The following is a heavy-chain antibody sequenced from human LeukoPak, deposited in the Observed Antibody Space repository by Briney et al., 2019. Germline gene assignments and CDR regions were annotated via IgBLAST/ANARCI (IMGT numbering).Heavy chain of an antibody. CDR3: ATDRHLASIQIPQVRGVITSFGY. J-gene: IGHJ4*02. D-gene: IGHD3-10*01. Sequence: GGSLRLSCAASGFTFSSYSMNWVRQAPGKGLEWVSYISSSSSTIYYADSVKGRFTISRDNAKNSLYLQMNSLRAEDTAVYYCATDRHLASIQIPQVRGVITSFGYWGQGTLVTVSS. V-gene: IGHV3-48*01. CDR1: GFTFSSYS. CDR2: ISSSSSTI.